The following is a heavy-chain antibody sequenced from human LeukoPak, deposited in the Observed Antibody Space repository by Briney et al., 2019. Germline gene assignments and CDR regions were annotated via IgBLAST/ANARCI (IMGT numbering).Heavy chain of an antibody. J-gene: IGHJ5*02. Sequence: PSETLSLTCTVSGGSFSIYYWSWIRQPAGKGLEWIGRIYTSGNTYYNPSLKSRVTMSVDTSKNQFSLKLSSVTAADTAVYYCAREADRWFDPWGQGTLVTVSS. CDR3: AREADRWFDP. CDR1: GGSFSIYY. CDR2: IYTSGNT. V-gene: IGHV4-4*07.